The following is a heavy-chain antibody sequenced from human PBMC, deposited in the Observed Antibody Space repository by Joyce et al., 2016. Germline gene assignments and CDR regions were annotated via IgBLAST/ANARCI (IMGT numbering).Heavy chain of an antibody. CDR3: ARDDGISGWYDGFDY. J-gene: IGHJ4*02. V-gene: IGHV1-46*01. Sequence: QVQLVQSGAEVKKPGASVKVSCKASGYTFTSHYIHWVRQAPGQGLEWMGMSKPSGGSTSYAQKFQGRVTMIRDTSTSTVYMDLSSLRSEDTAIFYCARDDGISGWYDGFDYWGQGTPVTVSS. CDR1: GYTFTSHY. D-gene: IGHD6-19*01. CDR2: SKPSGGST.